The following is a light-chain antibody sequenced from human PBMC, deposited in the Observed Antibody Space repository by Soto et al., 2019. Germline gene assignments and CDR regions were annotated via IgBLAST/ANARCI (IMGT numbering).Light chain of an antibody. V-gene: IGKV3-20*01. CDR3: QQYGSSKT. J-gene: IGKJ1*01. Sequence: PGARATLSCRASQSVSSNYLAWYQQKPGQAPRLLIFGASSRATGIPDRFSGSGSGTDFTLTISRLEPEDYAVYYCQQYGSSKTFGQGTKVEIK. CDR2: GAS. CDR1: QSVSSNY.